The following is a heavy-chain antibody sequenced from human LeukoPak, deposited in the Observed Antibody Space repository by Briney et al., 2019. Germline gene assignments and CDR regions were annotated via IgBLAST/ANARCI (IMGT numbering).Heavy chain of an antibody. CDR3: ARVVGCSSTSCYDPSRFDP. J-gene: IGHJ5*02. D-gene: IGHD2-2*01. CDR2: INPNSGGT. V-gene: IGHV1-2*02. Sequence: ASVKVSCKASGYTFTDYYMHWVRQAPGQGLEWMGWINPNSGGTNYAQKFQGRVTMTRDTSISTAYMELSRLRSDDTAVYYCARVVGCSSTSCYDPSRFDPWGQGTLVTVSS. CDR1: GYTFTDYY.